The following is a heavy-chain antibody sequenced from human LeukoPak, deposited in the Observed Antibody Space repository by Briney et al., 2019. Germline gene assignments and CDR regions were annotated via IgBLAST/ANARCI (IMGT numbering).Heavy chain of an antibody. CDR2: IYPGDSDT. J-gene: IGHJ4*02. V-gene: IGHV5-51*01. Sequence: HGESLKISCKGSGYSFTSYWIGGVRQMPGKGLEWMGIIYPGDSDTRYSPSFQGQVTISADKSISTAYLQWSSLKASDTAMYYCAAVPGYSSSSPPPFDYWGQGTLVTVSS. D-gene: IGHD6-13*01. CDR3: AAVPGYSSSSPPPFDY. CDR1: GYSFTSYW.